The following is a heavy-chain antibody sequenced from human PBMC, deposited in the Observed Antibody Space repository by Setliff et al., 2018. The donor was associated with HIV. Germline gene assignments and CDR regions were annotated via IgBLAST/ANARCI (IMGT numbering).Heavy chain of an antibody. J-gene: IGHJ6*03. CDR1: GGSINNYF. D-gene: IGHD3-10*01. CDR2: IYYSGET. Sequence: SETLSLTCTVSGGSINNYFWSWIRQSPGRGLEWIGYIYYSGETNYNPSLKSRVTFSVDTSKNQFSLKLSSVTAADTAVYYCARDGPLEGSYRYYYYYMDVWGKGTTVTVSS. V-gene: IGHV4-59*01. CDR3: ARDGPLEGSYRYYYYYMDV.